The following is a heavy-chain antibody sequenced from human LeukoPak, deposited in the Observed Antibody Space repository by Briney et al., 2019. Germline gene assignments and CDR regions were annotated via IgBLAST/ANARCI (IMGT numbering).Heavy chain of an antibody. V-gene: IGHV4-59*01. Sequence: SETLSLTCTVSGGSISSYYWSWIRQPPGKGLEWIGYIYYSGSTNYNPSLKSRVTISVDTSKNQFSLKLSSVTAADTAVYYCARGDSVVVPAAIAYGMDVWGKGTTVTVSS. CDR1: GGSISSYY. J-gene: IGHJ6*04. CDR2: IYYSGST. CDR3: ARGDSVVVPAAIAYGMDV. D-gene: IGHD2-2*01.